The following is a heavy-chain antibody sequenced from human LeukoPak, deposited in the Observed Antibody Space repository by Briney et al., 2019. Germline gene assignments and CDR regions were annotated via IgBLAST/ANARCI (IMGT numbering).Heavy chain of an antibody. Sequence: SETLSLTCIVSGYSMTSGYYWGWIRQSPGKGLEWIGSIYHSGSTYYNPSLKSRVTISVDTSKNHFSLRVNSVTAADTAVYYCARGSAAAGNFDYWGQGTLVTVSS. CDR1: GYSMTSGYY. J-gene: IGHJ4*02. CDR2: IYHSGST. D-gene: IGHD6-13*01. CDR3: ARGSAAAGNFDY. V-gene: IGHV4-38-2*02.